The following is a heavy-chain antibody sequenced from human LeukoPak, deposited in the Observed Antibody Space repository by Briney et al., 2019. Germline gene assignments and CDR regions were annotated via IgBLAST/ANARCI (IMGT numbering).Heavy chain of an antibody. V-gene: IGHV3-23*01. J-gene: IGHJ4*02. D-gene: IGHD6-19*01. CDR3: AKTTAGYSSGRYPGWPVDY. CDR1: GFTFRSYA. Sequence: GGSLRLSCAASGFTFRSYAIYWVRQAPGKGLVWVSGISGSGGDTYFADSVKDRFTISRDNSKNTVFLQMDRLRAEDTAVYYCAKTTAGYSSGRYPGWPVDYWGQGTLVTVSS. CDR2: ISGSGGDT.